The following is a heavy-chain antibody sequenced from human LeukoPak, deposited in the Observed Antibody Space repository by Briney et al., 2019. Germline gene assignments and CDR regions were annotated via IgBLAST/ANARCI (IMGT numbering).Heavy chain of an antibody. CDR1: GFTVNRNY. CDR2: IYSDGST. CDR3: ARSWDARLNFDY. J-gene: IGHJ4*02. Sequence: GGSLRLSCAASGFTVNRNYMNWVRQAPGKGLGWISVIYSDGSTYYTDSVKGRFTISRDKSKNTLYLQMNSLRAEDTAVYYCARSWDARLNFDYWGQGTLVTVSS. D-gene: IGHD1-26*01. V-gene: IGHV3-66*02.